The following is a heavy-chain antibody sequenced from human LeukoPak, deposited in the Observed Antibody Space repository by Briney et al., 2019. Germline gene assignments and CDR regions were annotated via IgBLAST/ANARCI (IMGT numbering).Heavy chain of an antibody. Sequence: VASVKVSCKASGGTFSSYAISWVRQAPGQGLEWMGRIIPIFGTANYAQKFQGRVTITTDESTSTAYMELSSLRSEDTAVYYCARGYCSGGTCYLVENCLDPWGQGTLVTVSS. D-gene: IGHD2-15*01. CDR1: GGTFSSYA. J-gene: IGHJ5*02. CDR3: ARGYCSGGTCYLVENCLDP. V-gene: IGHV1-69*05. CDR2: IIPIFGTA.